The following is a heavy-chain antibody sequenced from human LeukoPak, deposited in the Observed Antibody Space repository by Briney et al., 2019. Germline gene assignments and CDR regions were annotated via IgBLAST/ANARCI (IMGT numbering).Heavy chain of an antibody. D-gene: IGHD3-22*01. V-gene: IGHV4-30-4*01. J-gene: IGHJ4*02. CDR1: GGSISSGDYY. CDR3: ARAFYDSSGTYYFDH. CDR2: IYYSGST. Sequence: PSQTLSLTCTVSGGSISSGDYYWSWIRQPPGKGLEWIGYIYYSGSTYYNPSLKSRVTISVDTSKNQFSLKLSSVTAADTAVYYCARAFYDSSGTYYFDHWGQGTLVTVSS.